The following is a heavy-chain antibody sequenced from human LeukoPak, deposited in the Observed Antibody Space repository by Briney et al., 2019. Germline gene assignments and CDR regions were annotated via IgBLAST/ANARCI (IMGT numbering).Heavy chain of an antibody. V-gene: IGHV1-2*02. CDR2: INPNSGGT. CDR1: GYTFTGYY. Sequence: ASVKVSCKASGYTFTGYYMHWVRQAPGQGLEWMGWINPNSGGTNYAQKFQGRVTMTRDTSISTAYMELSRLRPDDTAVYYCARDSYYDSSGYYSSEYFQHWGQGTLVTVSS. J-gene: IGHJ1*01. CDR3: ARDSYYDSSGYYSSEYFQH. D-gene: IGHD3-22*01.